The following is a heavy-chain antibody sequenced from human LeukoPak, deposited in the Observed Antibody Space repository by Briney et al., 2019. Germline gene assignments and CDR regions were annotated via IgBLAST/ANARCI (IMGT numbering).Heavy chain of an antibody. J-gene: IGHJ6*03. CDR1: GFTFSSYS. Sequence: GGSLRLSCAASGFTFSSYSMNWVRQAPGKELEWVSSISSSSSYIYYADSVKGRFTISRDNAKNSLYLQMNSLRAEDTAVYYCAREVVPAEDYYYYMDVWGKGTTVTVS. CDR3: AREVVPAEDYYYYMDV. D-gene: IGHD2-2*01. V-gene: IGHV3-21*01. CDR2: ISSSSSYI.